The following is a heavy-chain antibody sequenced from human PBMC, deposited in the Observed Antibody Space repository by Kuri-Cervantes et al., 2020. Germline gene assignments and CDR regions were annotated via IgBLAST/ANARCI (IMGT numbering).Heavy chain of an antibody. V-gene: IGHV4-34*01. J-gene: IGHJ5*02. D-gene: IGHD6-13*01. CDR1: GFTFSSYA. CDR2: INHSGST. CDR3: ARGALRRIAAAGTGDWFDP. Sequence: ESLKISCAASGFTFSSYARSWIRQPPGKGLEWIGEINHSGSTNYNPSLKSRVTISVDTSKNQFSLKLSSVTAADTAVYYCARGALRRIAAAGTGDWFDPWGQGTLVTVSS.